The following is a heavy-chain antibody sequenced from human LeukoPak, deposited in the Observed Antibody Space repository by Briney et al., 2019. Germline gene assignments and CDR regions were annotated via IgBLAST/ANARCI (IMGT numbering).Heavy chain of an antibody. CDR1: GFTFSSYS. CDR2: ISSSSSYI. Sequence: GGSLRLSCAASGFTFSSYSMNWVRQAPGKGLEWVSSISSSSSYIYYADSVKGRFTISRDNSKNTLYLQMNSLRAEDTAVYYCAGDYENPPKWAFDIWGQGTMVTVSS. J-gene: IGHJ3*02. D-gene: IGHD3-16*01. V-gene: IGHV3-21*04. CDR3: AGDYENPPKWAFDI.